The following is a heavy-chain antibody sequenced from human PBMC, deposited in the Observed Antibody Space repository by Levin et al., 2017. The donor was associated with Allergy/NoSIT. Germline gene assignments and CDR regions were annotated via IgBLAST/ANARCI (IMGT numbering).Heavy chain of an antibody. CDR1: GFTFTNYN. J-gene: IGHJ4*02. CDR2: ISGSSAIT. Sequence: PGGSLRLSCAASGFTFTNYNMNWVRQAPGKGLEWVSYISGSSAITYYADSVRGRFTISRDNAKDSLYLQMNSLRVEDTAVYYCARDLGSGSYYDCWGQGTLVTVSS. V-gene: IGHV3-48*01. D-gene: IGHD3-10*01. CDR3: ARDLGSGSYYDC.